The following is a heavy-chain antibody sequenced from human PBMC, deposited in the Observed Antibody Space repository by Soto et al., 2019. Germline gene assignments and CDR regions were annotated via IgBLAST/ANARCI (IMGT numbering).Heavy chain of an antibody. CDR2: MFASGSS. CDR1: GDSISSPNW. CDR3: AREGFDHRPDY. Sequence: SETLSLTCAVFGDSISSPNWWSWYRQTPGKGLELIGEMFASGSSNYNPSLNGRVTISLDTSKNHFSLKLTSLTAADTAIYYCAREGFDHRPDYWGQGIPVTVSS. J-gene: IGHJ4*02. V-gene: IGHV4-4*02.